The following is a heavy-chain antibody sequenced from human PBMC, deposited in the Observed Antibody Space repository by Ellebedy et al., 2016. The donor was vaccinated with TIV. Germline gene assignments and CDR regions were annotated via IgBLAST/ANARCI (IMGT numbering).Heavy chain of an antibody. CDR2: MHHSGNT. J-gene: IGHJ6*02. CDR3: ARGGGGNYAPYYYYGMDV. CDR1: GDSIRNYY. Sequence: SETLSLTCAVSGDSIRNYYWNWIRQPPGKGLEWIGYMHHSGNTNYNPSLKTRVTTSIDTSKNQFSLKLSSVTAADTAVYHCARGGGGNYAPYYYYGMDVWGQGTTVTVSS. V-gene: IGHV4-59*12. D-gene: IGHD1-7*01.